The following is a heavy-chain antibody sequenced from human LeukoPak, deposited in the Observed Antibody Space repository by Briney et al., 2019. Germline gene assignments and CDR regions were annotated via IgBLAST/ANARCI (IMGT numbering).Heavy chain of an antibody. CDR2: ISGSGGST. CDR1: GFTFSSYA. CDR3: AKDPDSYYYDSSGYYGDTGHFDY. J-gene: IGHJ4*02. Sequence: QSGGSLRLSCAASGFTFSSYAMSWVRQAPGKGLEWVSAISGSGGSTYYADSVKGRFTISRDNSKNTLYLQMNSLRAEDTAVYYCAKDPDSYYYDSSGYYGDTGHFDYWGQGTLVTVSS. D-gene: IGHD3-22*01. V-gene: IGHV3-23*01.